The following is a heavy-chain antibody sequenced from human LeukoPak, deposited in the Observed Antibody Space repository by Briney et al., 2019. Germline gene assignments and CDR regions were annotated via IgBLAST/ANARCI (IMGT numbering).Heavy chain of an antibody. CDR3: ARDYTLYRSGWFLDY. Sequence: SETLSLTCTVSGGSISSSSYYWGWIRQPPGKGLEWIGTIDYSGSTYYNPSLKSRATISIDTSKNQFSLKLSSVTAADTAVYYCARDYTLYRSGWFLDYWGQGTVVTVSS. CDR2: IDYSGST. J-gene: IGHJ4*02. D-gene: IGHD6-19*01. CDR1: GGSISSSSYY. V-gene: IGHV4-39*07.